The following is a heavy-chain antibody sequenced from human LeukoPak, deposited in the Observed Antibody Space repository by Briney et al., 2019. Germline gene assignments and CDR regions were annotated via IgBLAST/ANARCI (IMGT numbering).Heavy chain of an antibody. CDR2: ISSNGGST. J-gene: IGHJ4*02. CDR3: ARDYGGNSVCYFDY. V-gene: IGHV3-64*01. D-gene: IGHD4-23*01. Sequence: GGSLRLSCAASGFTFSSYAMHWVRQAPGKGLEYVSAISSNGGSTYYANSVKGRFTISRDNSKNTLYLQMGSLRAEDMAVYYCARDYGGNSVCYFDYWGQGTLVTVSS. CDR1: GFTFSSYA.